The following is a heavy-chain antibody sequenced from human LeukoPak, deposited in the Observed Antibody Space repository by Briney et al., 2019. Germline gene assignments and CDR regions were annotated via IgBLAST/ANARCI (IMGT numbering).Heavy chain of an antibody. J-gene: IGHJ4*02. CDR1: GFTFSSYA. V-gene: IGHV3-23*01. Sequence: GGSLRLSWAASGFTFSSYAMSWVRQAPGKGLEWVSAISGSGGSTYYADSVKGRFTISRDNSKSTLYLQMHSLRAEDTAIYYCAKGGCSSTTCLVDYWGQGTLVPVSS. D-gene: IGHD2-2*01. CDR2: ISGSGGST. CDR3: AKGGCSSTTCLVDY.